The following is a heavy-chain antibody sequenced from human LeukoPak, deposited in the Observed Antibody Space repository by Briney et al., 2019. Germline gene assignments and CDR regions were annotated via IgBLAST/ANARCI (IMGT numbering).Heavy chain of an antibody. CDR2: IRYDGSNK. J-gene: IGHJ4*02. V-gene: IGHV3-30*02. CDR3: AKGHYVLRYFDWLDNFDY. Sequence: GGSLRLSCAASGFTFSSYWMSWVRQAPGKGLEWVAFIRYDGSNKYYADSVKGRFTISRDNSKNTLYLQMNSLRAENTAVYYCAKGHYVLRYFDWLDNFDYWGQGTLVTVSS. CDR1: GFTFSSYW. D-gene: IGHD3-9*01.